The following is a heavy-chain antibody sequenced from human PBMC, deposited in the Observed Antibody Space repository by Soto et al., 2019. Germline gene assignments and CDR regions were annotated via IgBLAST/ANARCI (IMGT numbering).Heavy chain of an antibody. CDR3: AKTVYYDFWSGPSRFDY. V-gene: IGHV3-23*01. Sequence: EVQLLESGGGLVQPGGSLRLSCAASGFTFISYAMSWVRQAPGKGLEWVSAISGSGGSTYYADSVKGRFTISRDNSKNTLYLQMNSLRAEDTAVYYCAKTVYYDFWSGPSRFDYWGQGTLVTVSS. J-gene: IGHJ4*02. D-gene: IGHD3-3*01. CDR2: ISGSGGST. CDR1: GFTFISYA.